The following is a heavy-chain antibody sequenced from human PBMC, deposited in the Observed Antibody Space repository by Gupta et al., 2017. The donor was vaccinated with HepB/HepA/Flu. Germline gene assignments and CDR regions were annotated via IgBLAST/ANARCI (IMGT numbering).Heavy chain of an antibody. CDR2: ISVSGDNT. CDR3: AKDLTGTYSDYFDY. Sequence: EVQLLESGGGLVQPGGSLRLSCAASGFPFGSRAMSWVRQAPGQGLEWVSSISVSGDNTYYADSVKGRFTISRDNSKNTLYLQMNSLRAEDTAVYYCAKDLTGTYSDYFDYWGQGTLVTVSS. V-gene: IGHV3-23*01. D-gene: IGHD1-26*01. J-gene: IGHJ4*02. CDR1: GFPFGSRA.